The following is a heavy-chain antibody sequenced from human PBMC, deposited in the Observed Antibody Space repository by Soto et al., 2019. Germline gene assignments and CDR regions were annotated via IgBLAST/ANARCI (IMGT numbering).Heavy chain of an antibody. V-gene: IGHV3-7*04. D-gene: IGHD6-13*01. CDR2: IKEDGSQI. CDR3: ARGGSDSSWYWRD. CDR1: GLIFSNYW. J-gene: IGHJ4*02. Sequence: DVQLVESGGGLVQPGGSLRLSCTASGLIFSNYWMTWVRQAPGKGPEWVANIKEDGSQIDYVDSVKGRFTVSRDNAKNPVYLQMNTLSVEDTAIYSCARGGSDSSWYWRDWGQGALVTVSS.